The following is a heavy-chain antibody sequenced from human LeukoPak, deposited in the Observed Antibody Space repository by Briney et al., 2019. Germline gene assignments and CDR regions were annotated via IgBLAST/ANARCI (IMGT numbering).Heavy chain of an antibody. CDR1: GFTFRYYS. CDR2: ISASGTTI. Sequence: GGSLRLSCAASGFTFRYYSINWVRQAPGKGLEWVSYISASGTTIYYADSVKGRFTISRDNADNSLYLQMNSLRAEDTAVYYCARSQGFSGYGSYFDYWGQGTLLTVSS. J-gene: IGHJ4*02. D-gene: IGHD5-12*01. CDR3: ARSQGFSGYGSYFDY. V-gene: IGHV3-48*04.